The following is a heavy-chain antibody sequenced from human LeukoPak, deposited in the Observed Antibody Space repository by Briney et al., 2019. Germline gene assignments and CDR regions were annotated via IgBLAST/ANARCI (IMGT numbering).Heavy chain of an antibody. CDR1: GGSISSGAYS. D-gene: IGHD1-26*01. Sequence: SETLSLTCAVYGGSISSGAYSWSWIRQPPGKGLEWIGYIYHSGSTYYNPSPKSRVTISVDRSKNQFSLKLSSVTAADTAVYYCARGSRSGSYYRWFDPWGQGTLLTVSS. CDR3: ARGSRSGSYYRWFDP. V-gene: IGHV4-30-2*01. CDR2: IYHSGST. J-gene: IGHJ5*02.